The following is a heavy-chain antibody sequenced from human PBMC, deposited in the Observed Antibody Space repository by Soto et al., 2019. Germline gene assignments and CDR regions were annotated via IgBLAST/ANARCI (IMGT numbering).Heavy chain of an antibody. J-gene: IGHJ4*02. CDR1: GFTFSSYA. CDR3: ARQWLDSYYFDY. CDR2: ISSNGGST. V-gene: IGHV3-64*01. Sequence: EVQLVESGGGLVQPGGSLRLSCGASGFTFSSYAMHWVRQAPGKGLEYVSGISSNGGSTHYANSVKGRFTISRDNSKNTLYLQMGSLRAEDMAVYYCARQWLDSYYFDYWGQGTLVTVSS. D-gene: IGHD6-19*01.